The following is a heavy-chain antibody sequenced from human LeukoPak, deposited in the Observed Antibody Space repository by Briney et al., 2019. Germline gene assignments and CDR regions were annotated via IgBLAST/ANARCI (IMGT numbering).Heavy chain of an antibody. V-gene: IGHV4-59*02. CDR2: IHHSGTT. CDR1: GGSVSSDY. J-gene: IGHJ2*01. Sequence: PSETLSLTCSVSGGSVSSDYWSWIRQPPGKGLEYIGYIHHSGTTNQTPSLKSRVTISLDTSKNQFSLQLNSVTPEDTAVYYCARGEWELLSHYWYFDLWGRGTLVTVSS. D-gene: IGHD1-26*01. CDR3: ARGEWELLSHYWYFDL.